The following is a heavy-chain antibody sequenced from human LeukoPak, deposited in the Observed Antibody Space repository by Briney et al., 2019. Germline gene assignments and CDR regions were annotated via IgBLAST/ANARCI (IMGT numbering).Heavy chain of an antibody. Sequence: PSETLSLTCTVSGGSICSHNWNWIRQPPGKGLEWIGDIYNSGSPNYNPSLKSRVTISVDTSKNQFSLKLSSVTAADTAEYYCARVDSSGYYTFFDYWGQGTLVTVSS. D-gene: IGHD3-22*01. J-gene: IGHJ4*02. CDR2: IYNSGSP. V-gene: IGHV4-59*11. CDR1: GGSICSHN. CDR3: ARVDSSGYYTFFDY.